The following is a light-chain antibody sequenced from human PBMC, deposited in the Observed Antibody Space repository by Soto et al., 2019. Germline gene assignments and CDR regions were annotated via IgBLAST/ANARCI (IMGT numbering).Light chain of an antibody. J-gene: IGLJ2*01. V-gene: IGLV2-11*01. CDR2: DVS. CDR1: SSDVGGYNY. CDR3: CSYAGSYTS. Sequence: QSALTQPRSVSGSPGQSVTISCTGTSSDVGGYNYVSWYQQHPGKAPKLMIYDVSKRPSGVPDRFSGSKSGNTASLTISGLQAEDEADYYCCSYAGSYTSFRGGTKLTVL.